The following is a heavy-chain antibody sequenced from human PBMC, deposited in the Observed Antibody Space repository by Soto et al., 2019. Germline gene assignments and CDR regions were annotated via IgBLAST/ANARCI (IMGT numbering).Heavy chain of an antibody. CDR1: GFTFSSYA. CDR3: AKDRQYYYDSSGYGDYYYGMDV. Sequence: PGGSLRLSCAASGFTFSSYAMSWVRQAPGKGLEWVSAISGSGGSTYDADSVKGRFTISRDNSKNTLYLQMNSLRAEDTAVYYCAKDRQYYYDSSGYGDYYYGMDVWGRGTTVTVSS. V-gene: IGHV3-23*01. D-gene: IGHD3-22*01. J-gene: IGHJ6*02. CDR2: ISGSGGST.